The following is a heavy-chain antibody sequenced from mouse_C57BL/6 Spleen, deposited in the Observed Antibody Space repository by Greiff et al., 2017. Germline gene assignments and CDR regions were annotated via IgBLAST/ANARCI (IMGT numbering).Heavy chain of an antibody. J-gene: IGHJ4*01. CDR3: AGEGYSYAMDY. CDR2: ILPGSGST. CDR1: GYTFTGYC. V-gene: IGHV1-9*01. D-gene: IGHD2-3*01. Sequence: QVQLQQSGAELMKPGASVKLSCTATGYTFTGYCIEWVKQRPGHGLEWIGEILPGSGSTNYNEKFKGKATFTADTSSNTAYMQLSSLTTEDSAIXYCAGEGYSYAMDYWGQGTSVTVSS.